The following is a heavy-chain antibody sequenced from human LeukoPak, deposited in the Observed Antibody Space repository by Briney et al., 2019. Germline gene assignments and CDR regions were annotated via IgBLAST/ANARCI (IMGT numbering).Heavy chain of an antibody. CDR3: ARGRVVPFDP. Sequence: SETLSLTCAVYGGSFSGYYWSWIRHPPGKGLEWIGEINHSGSTNYNPSLKSRVTISVDRSKNQFSLKLSSVTAADTAVYYCARGRVVPFDPWGQGTLVTVSS. J-gene: IGHJ5*02. V-gene: IGHV4-34*01. CDR2: INHSGST. CDR1: GGSFSGYY. D-gene: IGHD2-15*01.